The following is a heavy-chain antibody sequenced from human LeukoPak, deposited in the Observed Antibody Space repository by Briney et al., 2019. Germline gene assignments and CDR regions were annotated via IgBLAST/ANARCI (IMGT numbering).Heavy chain of an antibody. Sequence: SETLSLTCTVSGGSISSYYWSWIRQPPGKGLEWIGYIYYSGSTNYNPSLKSRVTISVDTSKNQFSLKLSSVTAADTAVYYCARGRDYYDGSGYLSDAFDIWGQGTMVTVSS. CDR3: ARGRDYYDGSGYLSDAFDI. CDR2: IYYSGST. D-gene: IGHD3-22*01. V-gene: IGHV4-59*01. CDR1: GGSISSYY. J-gene: IGHJ3*02.